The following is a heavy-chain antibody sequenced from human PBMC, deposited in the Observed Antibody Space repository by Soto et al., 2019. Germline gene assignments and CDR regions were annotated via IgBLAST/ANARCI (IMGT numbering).Heavy chain of an antibody. J-gene: IGHJ4*02. CDR3: VKILGAPVDY. D-gene: IGHD3-16*01. V-gene: IGHV3-64D*08. CDR2: INSNGGST. Sequence: TGGSLRLSCSASGFTFSSYAMHWVRQAPGKGLEYVSTINSNGGSTYYADSVKGRFTISRDNSKNTLSLEMRSLRGEDTAVYYCVKILGAPVDYWGQGTLVTVSS. CDR1: GFTFSSYA.